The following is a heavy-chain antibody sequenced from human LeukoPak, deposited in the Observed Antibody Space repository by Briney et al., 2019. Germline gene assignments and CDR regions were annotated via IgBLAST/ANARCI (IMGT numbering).Heavy chain of an antibody. V-gene: IGHV4-34*01. CDR1: GGSLSSYY. J-gene: IGHJ4*02. CDR3: ARLIYYDSSGYLDY. Sequence: PSDTLSLTCAVYGGSLSSYYWSWVRQSPGKGLEWIGKINYSGSANYNPSLKSRVTISVDMSKNQFSLKLSSVTAADTAVYYCARLIYYDSSGYLDYWGQGSLVTVSS. CDR2: INYSGSA. D-gene: IGHD3-22*01.